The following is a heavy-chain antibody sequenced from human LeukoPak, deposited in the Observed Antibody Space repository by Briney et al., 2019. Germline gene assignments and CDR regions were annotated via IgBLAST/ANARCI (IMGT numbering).Heavy chain of an antibody. CDR1: GFTCSSYC. J-gene: IGHJ6*01. V-gene: IGHV3-7*04. Sequence: EGSLILSCAASGFTCSSYCMTWVRQAPGKGLELVANISKDGSNKYYADSVKGRFTISRDNDKNSLYLQTDSLRAEDTAVYYCARLRPYSSGWYAYYGMEVWGQGTTVTVSS. CDR2: ISKDGSNK. CDR3: ARLRPYSSGWYAYYGMEV. D-gene: IGHD6-13*01.